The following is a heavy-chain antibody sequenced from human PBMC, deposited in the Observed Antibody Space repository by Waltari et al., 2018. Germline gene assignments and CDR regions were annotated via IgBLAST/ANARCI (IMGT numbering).Heavy chain of an antibody. CDR3: ARASRDQGAPYDS. V-gene: IGHV4-59*01. Sequence: QVQLQESGAGLVKPSETLSLTCTVSGGSITNYYWSWIRQLPGKGLEWIGYIYYSGATRYNPSLKGRVTISLDTSENQFSLKLSSMTTADTAIYFCARASRDQGAPYDSWGQGALVTVSS. J-gene: IGHJ5*01. D-gene: IGHD1-26*01. CDR2: IYYSGAT. CDR1: GGSITNYY.